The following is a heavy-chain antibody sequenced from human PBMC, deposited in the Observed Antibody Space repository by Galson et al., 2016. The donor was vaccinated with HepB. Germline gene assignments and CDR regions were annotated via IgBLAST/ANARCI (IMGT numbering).Heavy chain of an antibody. V-gene: IGHV3-48*04. CDR3: SRLRFSSSWYKHY. J-gene: IGHJ4*02. CDR2: ISGSSSTI. D-gene: IGHD6-13*01. CDR1: GFTFSSYS. Sequence: SLRLSCAASGFTFSSYSMIWVRQAPGRGLEWVSYISGSSSTIYYADSVNGRFTISRDNAKTSLFLQLNRLRAEDTAVYYCSRLRFSSSWYKHYWGQGTLVTVSP.